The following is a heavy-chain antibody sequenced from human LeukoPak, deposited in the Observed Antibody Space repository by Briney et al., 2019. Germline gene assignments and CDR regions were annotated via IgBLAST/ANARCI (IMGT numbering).Heavy chain of an antibody. D-gene: IGHD2-21*01. CDR2: IYYSGKT. CDR1: GGTITTNSSY. J-gene: IGHJ4*02. V-gene: IGHV4-39*01. CDR3: ARLALKSGDHPV. Sequence: PSETLSLTCTVSGGTITTNSSYWAWLRQPPGKGLEWFGEIYYSGKTYYNPSFKSRLTISVDTSKNQFSLSLSSLTAADTAVFYCARLALKSGDHPVWGQGSLVIVSS.